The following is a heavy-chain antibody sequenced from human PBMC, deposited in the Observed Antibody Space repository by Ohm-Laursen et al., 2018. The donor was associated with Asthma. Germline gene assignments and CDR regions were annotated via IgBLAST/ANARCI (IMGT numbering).Heavy chain of an antibody. CDR2: ISAYNGNT. D-gene: IGHD5-18*01. J-gene: IGHJ3*02. CDR3: ARADTAMVKGAFDI. V-gene: IGHV1-18*01. Sequence: GASVKVSCKASGYTFTSYGISWVRQAPGQGLEWMGWISAYNGNTNYAQKLQGRVTMTTDTSTSTAYMELRSLRSDDTAVYYCARADTAMVKGAFDIWGQGTMVTVSS. CDR1: GYTFTSYG.